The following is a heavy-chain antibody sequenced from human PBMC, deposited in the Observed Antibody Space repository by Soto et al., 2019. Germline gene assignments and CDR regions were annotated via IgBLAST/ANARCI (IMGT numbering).Heavy chain of an antibody. D-gene: IGHD3-22*01. CDR2: IIPIFGTA. J-gene: IGHJ2*01. CDR1: GGTFSSYA. Sequence: QVQLVQSGAEVKKPGSSVKVSCKASGGTFSSYAISWVRQAPGQGPEWMGGIIPIFGTANYAQKFQGRVTITADEFTSTAYMELSSLRSEDTAVYYGARGPMIVVDRYWYFDLWGRGTLVTVSS. CDR3: ARGPMIVVDRYWYFDL. V-gene: IGHV1-69*01.